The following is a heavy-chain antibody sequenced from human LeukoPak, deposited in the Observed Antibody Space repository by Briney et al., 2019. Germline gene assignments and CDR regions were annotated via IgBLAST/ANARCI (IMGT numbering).Heavy chain of an antibody. V-gene: IGHV3-43*02. CDR1: GFTFDDYA. Sequence: SGGSLRLSCAASGFTFDDYAMHWVRQAPGEGLEWVSLISGDGGSTYYADSVKGRFTISRDNSKNSLYLQMNGLRTEDTALYYCAKSPRGLTGYLYYFDYWGQGTLVTVSS. CDR2: ISGDGGST. D-gene: IGHD3-9*01. J-gene: IGHJ4*02. CDR3: AKSPRGLTGYLYYFDY.